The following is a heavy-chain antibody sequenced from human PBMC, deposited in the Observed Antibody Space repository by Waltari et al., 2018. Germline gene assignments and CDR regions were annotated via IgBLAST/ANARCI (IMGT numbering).Heavy chain of an antibody. D-gene: IGHD3-10*01. J-gene: IGHJ4*02. CDR2: VEYNGNV. Sequence: QLQLQESGPRLVKSSETLSLTCTVSGGSISTSTHYWAWIRQTPGTGPEWIGSVEYNGNVYHNPSLASRVTMAVDTSKNHFSLDLESVTTPDTSIYFCARSFGGSGSYKFDFWGQGILVTVSS. CDR3: ARSFGGSGSYKFDF. CDR1: GGSISTSTHY. V-gene: IGHV4-39*02.